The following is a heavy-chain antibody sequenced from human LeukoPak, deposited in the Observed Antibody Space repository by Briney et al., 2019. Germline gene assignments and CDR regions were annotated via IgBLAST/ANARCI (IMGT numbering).Heavy chain of an antibody. V-gene: IGHV3-33*01. CDR3: ARVLGYQLLWFDYYGMDV. D-gene: IGHD2-2*01. Sequence: PGRSLRLSCAASGFTFSSYGMHWVRQAPGKGLEWVAVIWYDGSNKYYADSVKGRFTISRDNSKNTLYLQMNSLRAEDTAVYYCARVLGYQLLWFDYYGMDVWGQGTTVTVSS. CDR1: GFTFSSYG. J-gene: IGHJ6*02. CDR2: IWYDGSNK.